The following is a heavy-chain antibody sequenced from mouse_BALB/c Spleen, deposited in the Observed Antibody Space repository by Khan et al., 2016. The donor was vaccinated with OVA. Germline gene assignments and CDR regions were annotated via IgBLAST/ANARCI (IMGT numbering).Heavy chain of an antibody. J-gene: IGHJ4*01. CDR2: IYPGTGST. CDR3: ATDYVRNDAMDY. V-gene: IGHV1S132*01. CDR1: GYIFTSYW. Sequence: VQLQESGAELVRPGASVKLSCKTSGYIFTSYWIHWVKQRSGQGLEWIARIYPGTGSTYYNEKFKGKATLTADKSSSPASLQLSSLKSEDSAVSFCATDYVRNDAMDYWCQGTTFTVPS. D-gene: IGHD1-1*01.